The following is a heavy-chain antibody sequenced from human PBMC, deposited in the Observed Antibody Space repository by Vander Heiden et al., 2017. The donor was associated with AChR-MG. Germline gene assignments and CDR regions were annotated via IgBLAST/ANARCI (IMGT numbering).Heavy chain of an antibody. Sequence: QVQLVQSGAEVKKPGSSVKVSCKASGGTFSSYAISWVRQAPGQGLEWMGGIIPIFGTANYAHKVQGRVTITADESTSTAYMELSRMRSEETAVYYCARVCSTGTRYGMDVWGQGTTVTVSS. CDR3: ARVCSTGTRYGMDV. CDR2: IIPIFGTA. V-gene: IGHV1-69*01. CDR1: GGTFSSYA. D-gene: IGHD1-1*01. J-gene: IGHJ6*02.